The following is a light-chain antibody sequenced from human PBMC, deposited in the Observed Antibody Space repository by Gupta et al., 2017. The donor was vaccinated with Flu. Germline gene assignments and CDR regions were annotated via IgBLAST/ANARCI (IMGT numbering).Light chain of an antibody. CDR3: QQSGNSPSWT. V-gene: IGKV3-20*01. CDR2: GAS. CDR1: QSVNNNY. J-gene: IGKJ1*01. Sequence: EILLTQSPGTLSLSPGERATLSCRASQSVNNNYLAWYQQKPGQAPKLLIYGASRRATGVPDRFSGSGSGTDFTRTISSLEPEDFAVYYCQQSGNSPSWTFGQGTKVEIK.